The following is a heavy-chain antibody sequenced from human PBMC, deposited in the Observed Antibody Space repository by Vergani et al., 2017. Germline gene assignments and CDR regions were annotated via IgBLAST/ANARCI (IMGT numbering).Heavy chain of an antibody. V-gene: IGHV3-30*03. CDR2: ISYDGSNK. J-gene: IGHJ3*02. D-gene: IGHD5-24*01. CDR1: GFTFSSYG. Sequence: QVQLVESGGGVVQPGRSLRLSCAASGFTFSSYGMHWVRQAPGKGLEWVAVISYDGSNKYYADSVKGRFTISRDNSKNTLHLQMNSLRAEDTAVYYCASKRWLQEGAFDIWGQGTMVTVSS. CDR3: ASKRWLQEGAFDI.